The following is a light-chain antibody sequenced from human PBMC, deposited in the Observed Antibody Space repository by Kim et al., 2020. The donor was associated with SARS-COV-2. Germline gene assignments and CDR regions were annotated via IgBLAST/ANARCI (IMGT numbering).Light chain of an antibody. CDR1: QGISSY. Sequence: DIQMTQSPSAMSASVGDRVTITCRASQGISSYLAWFQQKPGQVPKRLIYAASTLQSGVPSRFSGSGSGTEFTLTISSMQPEDFATYYCQQHDSYPLTFGGGNKVDIK. CDR3: QQHDSYPLT. V-gene: IGKV1-17*03. CDR2: AAS. J-gene: IGKJ4*01.